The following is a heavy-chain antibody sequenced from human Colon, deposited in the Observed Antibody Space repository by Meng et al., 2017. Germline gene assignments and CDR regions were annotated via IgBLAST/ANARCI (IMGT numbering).Heavy chain of an antibody. CDR2: SNTKTGNP. CDR1: GYLFSYYA. D-gene: IGHD6-13*01. V-gene: IGHV7-4-1*02. Sequence: HVQLVQSGSELKKPGASVKVTCKTSGYLFSYYAMNWVRQAPGRGLEWMGWSNTKTGNPTYAQAFTGRFVFSLDTSVSTAYLQINDLKADDTAVYYCAREGSDSWIDYWGQGTLVTVSS. CDR3: AREGSDSWIDY. J-gene: IGHJ4*02.